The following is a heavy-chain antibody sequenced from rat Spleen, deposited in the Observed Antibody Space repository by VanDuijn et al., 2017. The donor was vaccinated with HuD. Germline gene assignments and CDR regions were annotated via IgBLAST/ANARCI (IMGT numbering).Heavy chain of an antibody. D-gene: IGHD1-11*01. CDR2: ITNAAGKV. CDR1: GFTFNNYW. V-gene: IGHV5-31*01. J-gene: IGHJ3*01. Sequence: EVQLVESGGGLVQPGRSLKLSCVASGFTFNNYWMTWIRQAPGKGLEWVASITNAAGKVYYPDSVKGRFTASRDDAKNTQFLQMDSLRSEDTATYYCARHGGLRNWFAYWGQGTLVTVSS. CDR3: ARHGGLRNWFAY.